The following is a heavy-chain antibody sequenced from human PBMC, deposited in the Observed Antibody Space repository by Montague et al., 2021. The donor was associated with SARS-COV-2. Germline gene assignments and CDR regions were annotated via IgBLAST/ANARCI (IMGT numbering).Heavy chain of an antibody. D-gene: IGHD2-15*01. CDR1: GGSTSNYY. J-gene: IGHJ4*02. CDR2: IFSTGST. Sequence: SETLSLTCSVSGGSTSNYYWTWIRQPPGKGLQWIGYIFSTGSTTFNPSLQSRVSMSLDTSTNHFSLMLNAVTAADTARYYCARAQNICFIANCVHYFDLWGQGALVTVSS. CDR3: ARAQNICFIANCVHYFDL. V-gene: IGHV4-59*01.